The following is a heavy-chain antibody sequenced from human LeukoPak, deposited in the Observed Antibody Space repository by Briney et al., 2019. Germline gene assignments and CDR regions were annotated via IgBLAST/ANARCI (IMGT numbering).Heavy chain of an antibody. CDR1: GYTFTSYD. CDR3: ARDSHYDSSGYYWALRQYYYYYGMDV. D-gene: IGHD3-22*01. CDR2: MNPNSGNT. Sequence: GASVKVSCKASGYTFTSYDINWVRQATGQGLEWMGWMNPNSGNTGYAQKFQGRVTMTTDTSTSTAYMELRSLRSDDTAVYYCARDSHYDSSGYYWALRQYYYYYGMDVWGQGTTVTVSS. V-gene: IGHV1-8*01. J-gene: IGHJ6*02.